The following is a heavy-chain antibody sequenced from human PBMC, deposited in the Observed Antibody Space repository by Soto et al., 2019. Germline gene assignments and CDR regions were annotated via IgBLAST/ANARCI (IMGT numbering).Heavy chain of an antibody. V-gene: IGHV4-31*03. CDR1: GGSISSGGYY. J-gene: IGHJ4*02. Sequence: PSETLSLTCTVSGGSISSGGYYWSWIRQHPGKGLEWIGYIYYSGSTYYNPSLKSRVTISVDTSKNQFSLKLSSVTAADTAVYYCARRRAEAAAGFLDYWGQGTLVTV. D-gene: IGHD6-13*01. CDR2: IYYSGST. CDR3: ARRRAEAAAGFLDY.